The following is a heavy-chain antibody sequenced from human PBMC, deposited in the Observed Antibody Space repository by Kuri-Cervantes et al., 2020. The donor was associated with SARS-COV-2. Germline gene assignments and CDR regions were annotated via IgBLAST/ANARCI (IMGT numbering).Heavy chain of an antibody. J-gene: IGHJ4*02. D-gene: IGHD6-13*01. Sequence: GESLKISCAASGSTVSDYYMTWVRQAPGKGLEWVSVIYVHRTEYADSVKGRFTISRDNSNNTVYLQMNSLRAEDAAAYYCARGRYTNSWYYFDYWGQGTLVTVS. CDR3: ARGRYTNSWYYFDY. CDR2: IYVHRT. CDR1: GSTVSDYY. V-gene: IGHV3-53*01.